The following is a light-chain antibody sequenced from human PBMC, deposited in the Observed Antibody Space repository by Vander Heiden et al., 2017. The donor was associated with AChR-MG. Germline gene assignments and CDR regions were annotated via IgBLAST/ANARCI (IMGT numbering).Light chain of an antibody. J-gene: IGLJ3*02. CDR2: RNN. Sequence: QSVLTQPPSASGTPGQRVTISCSGSSSNIGSNYVYWFQQLPGTAPKLLIYRNNQRPSGVPDRFSGSKSGTSASLAISGLRSEDEADDYCAAWDDSLSGHHWVFGGGTKLTVL. V-gene: IGLV1-47*01. CDR3: AAWDDSLSGHHWV. CDR1: SSNIGSNY.